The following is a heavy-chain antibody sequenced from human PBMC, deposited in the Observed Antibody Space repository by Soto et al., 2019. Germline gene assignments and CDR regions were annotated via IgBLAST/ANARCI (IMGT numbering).Heavy chain of an antibody. D-gene: IGHD6-13*01. CDR1: GGSISSSSYY. CDR2: IYYSGST. CDR3: ARHVGQLATYYFDY. V-gene: IGHV4-39*01. Sequence: SSETLSLTCTVSGGSISSSSYYWGWIRQPPGKGLEWIGSIYYSGSTYYNPSLKSRVTISVDTSKNQFSLKLSSVTAADTAVYYCARHVGQLATYYFDYWGQGTLVTVSS. J-gene: IGHJ4*02.